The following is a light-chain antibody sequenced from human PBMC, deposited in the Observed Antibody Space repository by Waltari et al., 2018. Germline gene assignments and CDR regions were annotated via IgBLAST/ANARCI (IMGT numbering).Light chain of an antibody. J-gene: IGKJ1*01. CDR3: QQYGSSPRT. CDR2: GAS. V-gene: IGKV3-20*01. Sequence: EIVLTQSPGTLSLSPGERATLSCRASERVSSRYLAWYQTKLGQAPRLLIYGASSRATGIPDRFSGSGSGTDFTLTISRLDPEDFAVYYCQQYGSSPRTFGQGTKVEIK. CDR1: ERVSSRY.